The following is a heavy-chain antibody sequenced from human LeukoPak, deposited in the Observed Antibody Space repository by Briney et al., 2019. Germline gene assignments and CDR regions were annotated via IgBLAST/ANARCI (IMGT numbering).Heavy chain of an antibody. D-gene: IGHD2-2*03. CDR3: ASHTGIGYCSSTSCLNWFDP. V-gene: IGHV4-39*01. J-gene: IGHJ5*02. Sequence: PSETLSLTCTVSGGSIRSSRYYWGWIRQPPGKGLEWLGRIYYSGSTYYNPSLKSRVTISVDTSKNQFSLKLSSVTAADTAVYYCASHTGIGYCSSTSCLNWFDPWGQGTLVTVSS. CDR2: IYYSGST. CDR1: GGSIRSSRYY.